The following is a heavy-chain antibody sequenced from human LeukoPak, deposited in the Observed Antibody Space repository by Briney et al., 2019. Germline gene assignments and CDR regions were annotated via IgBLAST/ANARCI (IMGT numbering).Heavy chain of an antibody. D-gene: IGHD3-9*01. J-gene: IGHJ4*02. CDR3: AAVSVGGKYYDILTGYYFYFDY. CDR2: IVVGSGNT. Sequence: GASVKVSCKASGFTFTSSAVQWVRQARGQRLEWIGWIVVGSGNTNYAQKFQERVTITRDMSTSTAHMELSSLRSEDTAVYYCAAVSVGGKYYDILTGYYFYFDYWGQGTLVTVSS. CDR1: GFTFTSSA. V-gene: IGHV1-58*01.